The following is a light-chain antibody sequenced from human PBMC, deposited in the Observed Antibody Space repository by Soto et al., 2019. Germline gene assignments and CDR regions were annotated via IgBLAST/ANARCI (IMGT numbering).Light chain of an antibody. V-gene: IGLV2-8*01. CDR1: SSDIGGYDY. CDR3: SSYAGSNNLV. CDR2: EVN. Sequence: QSALTQPPSASGSPGQSVTISCTGTSSDIGGYDYVSWYQQHPGKAPKLIIYEVNKRPSGVPDRFSGSKSGYTASLTVSGLQAEDEADYYCSSYAGSNNLVFAGGTKLTVL. J-gene: IGLJ3*02.